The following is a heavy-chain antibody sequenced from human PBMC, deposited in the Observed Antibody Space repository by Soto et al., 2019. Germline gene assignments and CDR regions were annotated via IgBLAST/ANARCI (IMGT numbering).Heavy chain of an antibody. V-gene: IGHV3-23*01. D-gene: IGHD5-18*01. CDR1: RVSFSSYA. CDR2: ISGSGGST. J-gene: IGHJ4*02. Sequence: PGGSLRLSCAACRVSFSSYAMSWVRQAPGKGLEWVSAISGSGGSTYYADSVKGRFTISRDNSKNTLYLQMNSLRAEDTAVYYCAKEGYSYDCDYWGQGTLVTVSS. CDR3: AKEGYSYDCDY.